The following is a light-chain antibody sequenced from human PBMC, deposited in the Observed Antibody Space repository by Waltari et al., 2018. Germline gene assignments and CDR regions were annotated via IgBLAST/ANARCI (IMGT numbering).Light chain of an antibody. CDR1: SSHICSYDL. CDR3: CSYAGDNTFL. V-gene: IGLV2-23*01. CDR2: EAT. J-gene: IGLJ1*01. Sequence: QSALTQPASVSGSPGQSITLSCTGTSSHICSYDLISGYQKRTVKAPKLIFYEATKRSSGVSDRFSASTSGNTASLTISGLLPEDESDYYCCSYAGDNTFLFGSGTKVTV.